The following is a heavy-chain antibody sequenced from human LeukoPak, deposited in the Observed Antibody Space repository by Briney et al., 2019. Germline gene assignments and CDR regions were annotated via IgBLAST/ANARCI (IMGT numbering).Heavy chain of an antibody. CDR3: ARGDSYSPFWFDS. Sequence: GGSLRLSCAASGFTFSSYGMHWVRQAPGKGLEWVAVISYDGSNKYYADSVKGRFTISRDNSKNTLYLQMNSLRAEDTAVYYCARGDSYSPFWFDSWGQGTLVTVSS. CDR2: ISYDGSNK. CDR1: GFTFSSYG. J-gene: IGHJ5*01. V-gene: IGHV3-30*03. D-gene: IGHD2-21*02.